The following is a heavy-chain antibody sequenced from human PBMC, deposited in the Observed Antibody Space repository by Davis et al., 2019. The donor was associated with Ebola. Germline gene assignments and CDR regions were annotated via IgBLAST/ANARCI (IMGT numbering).Heavy chain of an antibody. CDR3: ARALGTYDFWSGYPSVVWFDP. V-gene: IGHV4-61*01. D-gene: IGHD3-3*01. J-gene: IGHJ5*02. CDR1: GGSVSSGSYY. Sequence: SETLSLTCTVSGGSVSSGSYYWSWIRQPPGKGLEWIGYIYYSGSTNYNPSLKSPVTISVDTSKNQFSLKLSSVTAADTAGYYWARALGTYDFWSGYPSVVWFDPWGQGTLVTVSS. CDR2: IYYSGST.